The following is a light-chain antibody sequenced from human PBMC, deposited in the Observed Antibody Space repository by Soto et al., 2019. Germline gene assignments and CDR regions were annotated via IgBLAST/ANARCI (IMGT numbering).Light chain of an antibody. CDR1: QSISSW. V-gene: IGKV1-5*03. CDR2: KAS. J-gene: IGKJ1*01. CDR3: QQYDKWTRT. Sequence: DIQMTHSPSTLSASVGDRVTITCRASQSISSWLAWYQQKPGKAPKLLIYKASSLESGVPSRFSSSGAGTECTLTISNLQSEDVEVYHCQQYDKWTRTFGQGTKVDIK.